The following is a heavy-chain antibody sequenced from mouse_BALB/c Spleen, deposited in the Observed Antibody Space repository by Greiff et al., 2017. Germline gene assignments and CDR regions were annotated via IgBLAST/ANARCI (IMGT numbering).Heavy chain of an antibody. CDR3: ARSGKYDVWFAD. CDR1: GFTFSSFG. CDR2: ISSGSSTI. Sequence: EVKLVESGGGLVQPGGSRKLSCAASGFTFSSFGMHWVRQAPEKGLEWVAYISSGSSTIYYADTVKGRFTISRDNPKNTLFLQMTSLRSEDTAMYYCARSGKYDVWFADWGQGTLVTVSA. J-gene: IGHJ3*01. D-gene: IGHD2-14*01. V-gene: IGHV5-17*02.